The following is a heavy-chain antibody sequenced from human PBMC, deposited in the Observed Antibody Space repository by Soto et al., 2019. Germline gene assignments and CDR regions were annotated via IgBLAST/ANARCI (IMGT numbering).Heavy chain of an antibody. Sequence: SETLSLTCAVYGGSFSGYYWSWIRQPPGKGLEWIGEINHSGSTNYNPSLKSRVTISVDTSKNQYSLKLSSVTAADTAVFYFARGKLLTTTDYYYYYMDVWGKGTTVTVSS. CDR1: GGSFSGYY. D-gene: IGHD1-1*01. CDR3: ARGKLLTTTDYYYYYMDV. V-gene: IGHV4-34*01. J-gene: IGHJ6*03. CDR2: INHSGST.